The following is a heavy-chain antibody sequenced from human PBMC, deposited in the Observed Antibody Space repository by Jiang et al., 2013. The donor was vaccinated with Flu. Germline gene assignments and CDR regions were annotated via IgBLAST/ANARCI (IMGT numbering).Heavy chain of an antibody. J-gene: IGHJ4*02. Sequence: ISSSSSYIYYADSVKGRFTISRDNAKNSLYLQMNSLRAEDTAVYYCARIYGDYDRDDYWGQGTLVTVSS. D-gene: IGHD4-17*01. V-gene: IGHV3-21*01. CDR3: ARIYGDYDRDDY. CDR2: ISSSSSYI.